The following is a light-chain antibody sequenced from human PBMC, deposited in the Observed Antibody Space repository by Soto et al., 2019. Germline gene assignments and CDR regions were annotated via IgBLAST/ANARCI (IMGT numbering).Light chain of an antibody. CDR2: EGS. J-gene: IGLJ1*01. Sequence: QSALTQPASVSGSPGQSITISCTGTSSDVGSYNLVSWYQQHPGKAPKLMIYEGSKRPSGVSNRFSGSKSGNTASLTISGLQAEDEADYYCCSYAGSSTFYVFGTGTKVNVL. CDR1: SSDVGSYNL. V-gene: IGLV2-23*01. CDR3: CSYAGSSTFYV.